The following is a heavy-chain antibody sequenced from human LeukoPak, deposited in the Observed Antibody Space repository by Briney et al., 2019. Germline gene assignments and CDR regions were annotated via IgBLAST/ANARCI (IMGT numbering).Heavy chain of an antibody. V-gene: IGHV4-31*03. J-gene: IGHJ4*02. Sequence: ASQTLSLTCTVSGGSISSGGYYWSWIRQHPGKGLEWIGYIYYSGSTYHNPSLKSRVTISVDTSKNQFSLKLSSVTAADTAVYYCARVGLISGYYPFDYWGQGTLVTVSS. D-gene: IGHD3-22*01. CDR2: IYYSGST. CDR1: GGSISSGGYY. CDR3: ARVGLISGYYPFDY.